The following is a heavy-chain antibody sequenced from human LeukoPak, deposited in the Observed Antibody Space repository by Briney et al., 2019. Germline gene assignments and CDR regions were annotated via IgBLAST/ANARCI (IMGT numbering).Heavy chain of an antibody. V-gene: IGHV4-4*07. CDR2: MLNNGPY. Sequence: SETLSLTCRVSGGSMNNYYRSWIRQRAGGGLQWIERMLNNGPYNYNHSLKSRDTIAVDTYKNQVSLTLNPATAADTAVYYCARGVYYYYHMDVWGKGTTVTVSS. J-gene: IGHJ6*03. CDR1: GGSMNNYY. CDR3: ARGVYYYYHMDV.